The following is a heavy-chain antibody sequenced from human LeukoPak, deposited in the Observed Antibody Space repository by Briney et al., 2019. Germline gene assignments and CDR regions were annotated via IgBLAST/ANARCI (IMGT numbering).Heavy chain of an antibody. CDR3: ALPDSSGYYYFDY. D-gene: IGHD3-22*01. CDR1: GFTFSSYW. V-gene: IGHV3-74*01. Sequence: GGSLRLSCAASGFTFSSYWMNWVRQAPGKGLVWVSRIASDGSSTTYADSVKGRFSISRDNAKNTLYLQMNSLRAEDTAVYYCALPDSSGYYYFDYWGQGTLVTVSS. CDR2: IASDGSST. J-gene: IGHJ4*02.